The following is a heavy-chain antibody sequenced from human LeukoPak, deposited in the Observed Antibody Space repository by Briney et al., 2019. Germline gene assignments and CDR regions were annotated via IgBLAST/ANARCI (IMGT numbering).Heavy chain of an antibody. D-gene: IGHD6-19*01. V-gene: IGHV3-23*01. CDR1: GFAFSSYA. Sequence: GGSLGLSCAASGFAFSSYAMSWVRQAPGKGLEWVSAISGSGGSTYYADSVKGRFTISRDNSKNTLYLQMNSLRAEDTAVYYCAKARARGWYLSGSSMDVWGKGTTVTVSS. J-gene: IGHJ6*03. CDR3: AKARARGWYLSGSSMDV. CDR2: ISGSGGST.